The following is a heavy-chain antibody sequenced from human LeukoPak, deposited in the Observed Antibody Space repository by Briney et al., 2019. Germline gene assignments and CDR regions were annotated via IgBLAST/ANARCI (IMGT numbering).Heavy chain of an antibody. CDR1: GYSFTSYW. CDR2: IYPGDSDT. Sequence: GESLKISCKGSGYSFTSYWIGWVRQMPGKGLEWRGIIYPGDSDTRYSPSFQGQVHLSADKSIRTAYLQWSSLKASDTAMYYCASHIPTRGASVGATDHHDAFDIWGQGTMVTVSS. J-gene: IGHJ3*02. D-gene: IGHD1-26*01. V-gene: IGHV5-51*01. CDR3: ASHIPTRGASVGATDHHDAFDI.